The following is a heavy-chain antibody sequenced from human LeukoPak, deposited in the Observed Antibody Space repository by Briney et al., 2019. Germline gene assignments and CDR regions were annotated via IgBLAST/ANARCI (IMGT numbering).Heavy chain of an antibody. CDR3: AKGRGCSSRNCYEFDY. J-gene: IGHJ4*02. V-gene: IGHV3-30*18. Sequence: GGSLRLPCAASGFTFSNYGMHWVRQAPGKGLECLAVISYDGTNKYYADSVRGRFTISRDNSKNTLYLQMNSLRAEDTAVYYCAKGRGCSSRNCYEFDYWGQGTLVTVSS. D-gene: IGHD2-2*01. CDR1: GFTFSNYG. CDR2: ISYDGTNK.